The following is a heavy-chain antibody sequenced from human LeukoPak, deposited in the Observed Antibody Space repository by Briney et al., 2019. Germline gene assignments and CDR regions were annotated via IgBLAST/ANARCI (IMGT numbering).Heavy chain of an antibody. J-gene: IGHJ3*02. D-gene: IGHD5-24*01. V-gene: IGHV4-4*07. CDR3: ARAPRLQRADAFDI. CDR1: GGSISSYY. CDR2: TYTSGST. Sequence: SETLSLTCTVSGGSISSYYWSWIRQPAGKGLEWIGRTYTSGSTNYNPSLKSRVTMSVDTSKNQFSLKLSSVTAADTAVYYCARAPRLQRADAFDIWGQGTMVTVSS.